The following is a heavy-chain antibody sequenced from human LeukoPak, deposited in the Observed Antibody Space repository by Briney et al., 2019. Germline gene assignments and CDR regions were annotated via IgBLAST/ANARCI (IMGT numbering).Heavy chain of an antibody. D-gene: IGHD5-18*01. CDR1: GGSISSYY. Sequence: SETLSLTCTASGGSISSYYWSWIRQPPGKGLEWIGYIYYSGSTNYNPSLKSRVTISVDTSKNQFSLKLSPVTAADTAVYYCARRGYSYGPGYYYYYMDVWGKGTTVTVSS. CDR3: ARRGYSYGPGYYYYYMDV. CDR2: IYYSGST. J-gene: IGHJ6*03. V-gene: IGHV4-59*01.